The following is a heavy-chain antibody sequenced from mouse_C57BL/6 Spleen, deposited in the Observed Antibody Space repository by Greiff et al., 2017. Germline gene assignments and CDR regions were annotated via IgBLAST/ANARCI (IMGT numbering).Heavy chain of an antibody. CDR1: GFSLTSYG. CDR2: IWSGGST. D-gene: IGHD2-3*01. V-gene: IGHV2-2*01. CDR3: ARNDDGGFDY. J-gene: IGHJ2*01. Sequence: VKLMESGPGLVQPSQSLSITCTVSGFSLTSYGVHWVRQSPGKGLEWLGVIWSGGSTDYNAAFISRLSISKDNSKSQVFFKMNSLQADDTAIYYCARNDDGGFDYWGQGTTLTVSS.